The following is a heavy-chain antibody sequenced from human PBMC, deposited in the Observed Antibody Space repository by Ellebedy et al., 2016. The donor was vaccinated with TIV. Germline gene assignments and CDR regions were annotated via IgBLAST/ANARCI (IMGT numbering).Heavy chain of an antibody. CDR1: GGSFSGYY. D-gene: IGHD3-10*01. V-gene: IGHV4-34*01. Sequence: MPSETLSLTCAVYGGSFSGYYWSGVRQPPGKGLEWIGEINHSGSTNYNPSLKSRVTISVDTSKNQFSLKLSSVTAADTAVYYCARGRRRVLWFGELLTTSYFDYWGQGTLVTVSS. CDR2: INHSGST. CDR3: ARGRRRVLWFGELLTTSYFDY. J-gene: IGHJ4*02.